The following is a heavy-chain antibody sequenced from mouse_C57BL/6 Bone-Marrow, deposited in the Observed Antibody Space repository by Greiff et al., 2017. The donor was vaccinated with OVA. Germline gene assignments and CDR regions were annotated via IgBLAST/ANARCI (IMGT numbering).Heavy chain of an antibody. CDR3: TRSGYYYYYAMDY. Sequence: QVQLQQSGAELVRPGASVTLSCKASGYTFTDYEMHWVKQTPVHGLEWIGAIDPENGGTAYNQKFKGKAILTADKSSSTAYMELRSLTSEDSAVYYCTRSGYYYYYAMDYWGQGTSVTVSS. J-gene: IGHJ4*01. D-gene: IGHD2-3*01. CDR1: GYTFTDYE. V-gene: IGHV1-15*01. CDR2: IDPENGGT.